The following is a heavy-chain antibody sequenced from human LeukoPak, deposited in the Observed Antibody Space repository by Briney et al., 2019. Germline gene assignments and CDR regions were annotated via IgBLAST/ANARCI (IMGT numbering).Heavy chain of an antibody. CDR1: GYTSTSYG. J-gene: IGHJ3*02. CDR3: ASSSTPLDAFDI. V-gene: IGHV1-18*04. CDR2: ISAYNGKT. Sequence: ASVKVSCKASGYTSTSYGISWVRQAPGQGLEWMGGISAYNGKTNYAQKLQGRVTMTTDTSTSTAYLELSSLRSDDTAVYYCASSSTPLDAFDIWGQGTLVTVSS. D-gene: IGHD2-2*01.